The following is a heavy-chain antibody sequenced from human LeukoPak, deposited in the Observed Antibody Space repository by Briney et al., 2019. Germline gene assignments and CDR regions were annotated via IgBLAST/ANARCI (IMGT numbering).Heavy chain of an antibody. J-gene: IGHJ4*02. CDR1: GGSLSSYY. CDR3: SGWSANLDY. D-gene: IGHD6-19*01. Sequence: SDTLSLTCTVSGGSLSSYYWSWIRQPAGKGLEWIGRMYASGITNYNPSLKSRITMSLDTSKNQFSLKLNSVTAADTAVYYCSGWSANLDYWGQGTLVTVSS. V-gene: IGHV4-4*07. CDR2: MYASGIT.